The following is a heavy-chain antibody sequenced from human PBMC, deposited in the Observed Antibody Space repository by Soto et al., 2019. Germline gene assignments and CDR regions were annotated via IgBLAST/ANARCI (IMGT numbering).Heavy chain of an antibody. D-gene: IGHD6-19*01. Sequence: QVTLKESGPVLVKPTETLTLSCTVSGLSITDSEMGVSWIRQPPGQRLEWLAHIDSSGEKSYRTFLKSRLATSKDTSKTQIVLTMTNMDPADTATYYCARRHLAVAVSPWFDPWGQGIPVTVSS. CDR1: GLSITDSEMG. V-gene: IGHV2-26*01. CDR3: ARRHLAVAVSPWFDP. CDR2: IDSSGEK. J-gene: IGHJ5*02.